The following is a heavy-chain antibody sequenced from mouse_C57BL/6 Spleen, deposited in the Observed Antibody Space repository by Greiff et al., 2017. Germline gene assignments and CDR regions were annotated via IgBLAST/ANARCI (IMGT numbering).Heavy chain of an antibody. D-gene: IGHD1-1*01. CDR3: TRRIYAVLMDY. V-gene: IGHV6-6*01. Sequence: EVQLVESGGGLVQPGGSMKLSCAASGFTFSDAWMDWVRQSPEKGLEWVAEIRNKANNHATYYAESVKGRFTISRDDSKSRVYLQMNSLRAEDTGIDYGTRRIYAVLMDYWGQGTSVTVSS. CDR2: IRNKANNHAT. CDR1: GFTFSDAW. J-gene: IGHJ4*01.